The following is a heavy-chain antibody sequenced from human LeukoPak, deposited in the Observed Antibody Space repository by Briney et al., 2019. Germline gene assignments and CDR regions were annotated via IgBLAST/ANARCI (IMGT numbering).Heavy chain of an antibody. Sequence: PGGSLRLSCAASGFTFSSYSMNWVRQTPGKGLEWVSSISSSSSYIYYADSVKGRFTISRDNAKNSLYLQMNSLRAEDTAVYYCAKKGQADDDGKPDWGQGTLVTVSS. D-gene: IGHD1-1*01. CDR1: GFTFSSYS. V-gene: IGHV3-21*01. J-gene: IGHJ4*02. CDR3: AKKGQADDDGKPD. CDR2: ISSSSSYI.